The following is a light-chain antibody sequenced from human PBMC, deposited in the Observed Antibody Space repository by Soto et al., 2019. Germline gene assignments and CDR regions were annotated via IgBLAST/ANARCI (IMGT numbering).Light chain of an antibody. CDR2: RND. J-gene: IGLJ2*01. Sequence: QSVLTQPPSASGTPGQRVTISCSGSSSNIGSYYVYWYQQLPGTAPKLLIYRNDQRPSGVPDRFSGSKSGTSASLAISGLRSEDEADYYCAAWDDSLSVVFGGGTKLRP. CDR3: AAWDDSLSVV. V-gene: IGLV1-47*01. CDR1: SSNIGSYY.